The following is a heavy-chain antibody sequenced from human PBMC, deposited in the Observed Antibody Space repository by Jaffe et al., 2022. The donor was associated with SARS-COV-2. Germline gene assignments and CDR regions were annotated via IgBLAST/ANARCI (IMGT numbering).Heavy chain of an antibody. CDR2: IRSKANSYAT. D-gene: IGHD3-22*01. Sequence: EVQLVESGGGLVQPGGSLKLSCAASGFTFSGSAMHWVRQASGKGLEWVGRIRSKANSYATAYAASVKGRFTISRDDSKNTAYLQMNSLKTEDTAVYYCTRQYDSSGLKRNDAFDIWGQGTMVTVSS. J-gene: IGHJ3*02. V-gene: IGHV3-73*02. CDR1: GFTFSGSA. CDR3: TRQYDSSGLKRNDAFDI.